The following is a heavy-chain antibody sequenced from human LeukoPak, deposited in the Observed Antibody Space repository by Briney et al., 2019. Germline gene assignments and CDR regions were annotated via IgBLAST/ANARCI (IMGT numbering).Heavy chain of an antibody. CDR1: GGSFSGYY. CDR2: INHSGST. Sequence: SETLSLTCAVYGGSFSGYYWSWIRQPPGKGLEWIGEINHSGSTNYNPSLKSRVTISVDTSKNQFSLKLSSVTAADTAVYYCARGMITMVRGVVFNYYYYYYMDVWGKGTTVTVSS. D-gene: IGHD3-10*01. J-gene: IGHJ6*03. V-gene: IGHV4-34*01. CDR3: ARGMITMVRGVVFNYYYYYYMDV.